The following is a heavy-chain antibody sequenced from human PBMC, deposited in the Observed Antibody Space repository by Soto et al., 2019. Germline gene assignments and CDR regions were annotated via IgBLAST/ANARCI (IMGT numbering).Heavy chain of an antibody. CDR2: IKGSDGST. D-gene: IGHD3-16*01. V-gene: IGHV3-23*01. Sequence: EVNLLESGGGLVQPGGSLRLSCAASGFTFSSSAMSWVRQAPGKGLNWVSSIKGSDGSTFYADSVKGRFTISRDISKNTLYLQMNSLGAEDTAIYYCVKGSVGVLRGFDPWGQGTLVTVSS. J-gene: IGHJ5*02. CDR3: VKGSVGVLRGFDP. CDR1: GFTFSSSA.